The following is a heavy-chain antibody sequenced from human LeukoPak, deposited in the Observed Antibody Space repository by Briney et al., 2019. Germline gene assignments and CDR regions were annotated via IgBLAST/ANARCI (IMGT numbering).Heavy chain of an antibody. CDR2: ISHSGSP. Sequence: ESSETLSLTCTVSGGSISSGSYYWSWIRQPPGKGLEWIGSISHSGSPYYNPSLKSRVTISVDTSKNHFSLKLRYVTAADTAVYYCARALVGATSYYYYYMDVWGKGTTVTVSS. CDR3: ARALVGATSYYYYYMDV. CDR1: GGSISSGSYY. D-gene: IGHD1-26*01. J-gene: IGHJ6*03. V-gene: IGHV4-39*02.